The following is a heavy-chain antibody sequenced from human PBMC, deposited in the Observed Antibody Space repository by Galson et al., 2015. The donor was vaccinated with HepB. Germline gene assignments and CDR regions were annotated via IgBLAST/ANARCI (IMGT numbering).Heavy chain of an antibody. Sequence: SVKVSCKASGGTFSSYTISWVRQAPGQGLEWMGRIIPILGIANYAQKFQGRVTITADKSTSTAYMELSSLRSEDTAVYYCARVSGIAAAGHFDPWGQGTLVTVSS. CDR1: GGTFSSYT. D-gene: IGHD6-13*01. CDR3: ARVSGIAAAGHFDP. CDR2: IIPILGIA. V-gene: IGHV1-69*02. J-gene: IGHJ5*02.